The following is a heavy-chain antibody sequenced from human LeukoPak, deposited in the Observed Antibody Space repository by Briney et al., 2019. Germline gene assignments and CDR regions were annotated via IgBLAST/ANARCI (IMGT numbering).Heavy chain of an antibody. CDR2: TYQRSRWYS. D-gene: IGHD6-19*01. Sequence: SQTLSLTCVISGDSVSNNNAGWNWIRQSPSRGLEWLGRTYQRSRWYSDYAVPQKSRLTISPDTSKNQVSLHLNAVTPEDTAVYYCVRGRIAVAGIFEFWGQGTPVTVS. CDR3: VRGRIAVAGIFEF. J-gene: IGHJ4*02. CDR1: GDSVSNNNAG. V-gene: IGHV6-1*01.